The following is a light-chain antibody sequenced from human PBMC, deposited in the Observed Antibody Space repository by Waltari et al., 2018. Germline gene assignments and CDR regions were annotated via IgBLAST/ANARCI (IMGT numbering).Light chain of an antibody. CDR3: QHYVTLPVT. CDR1: QSVGRS. CDR2: GAS. V-gene: IGKV3-20*01. Sequence: EIVLTQSPGTLSLSPGDGATLSCRTSQSVGRSLAWYQQKRGQAPRLLIYGASSRATCIPDRFSGSGSGTDFSLTISRLEPEDFAVYYCQHYVTLPVTFGQGTKVEIK. J-gene: IGKJ1*01.